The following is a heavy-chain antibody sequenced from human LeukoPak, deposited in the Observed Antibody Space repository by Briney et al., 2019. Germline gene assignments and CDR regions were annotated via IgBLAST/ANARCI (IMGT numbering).Heavy chain of an antibody. CDR2: IYHSGST. CDR1: GYSISSGYY. D-gene: IGHD3-10*01. J-gene: IGHJ5*02. CDR3: ARHDLLLWFGEFSGRFDP. Sequence: KPSETLSLTCAVSGYSISSGYYWGWIPQPPGKGLEWIGSIYHSGSTYYNPSLKSRVTISVDTSKNQFSLKLSSVTAADTAVYYCARHDLLLWFGEFSGRFDPWGQGTLVTVSS. V-gene: IGHV4-38-2*01.